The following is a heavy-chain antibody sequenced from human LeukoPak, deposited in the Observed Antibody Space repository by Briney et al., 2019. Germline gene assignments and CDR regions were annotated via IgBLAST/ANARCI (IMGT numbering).Heavy chain of an antibody. CDR3: ASRKDPTYNWFDP. Sequence: SGTLSLTCAVSGGSISSSNWWSWVRQPPGKGLEWIGEIYHSGSTNYNPSLKSRVTISVDKSKNQFSLKLSSVTAADTAVYYCASRKDPTYNWFDPWGQGTLVTVSS. J-gene: IGHJ5*02. CDR2: IYHSGST. CDR1: GGSISSSNW. V-gene: IGHV4-4*02. D-gene: IGHD3-16*01.